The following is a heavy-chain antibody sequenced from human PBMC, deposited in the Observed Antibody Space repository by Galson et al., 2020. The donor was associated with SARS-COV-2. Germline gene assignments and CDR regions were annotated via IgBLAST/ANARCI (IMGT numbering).Heavy chain of an antibody. CDR3: AREDVAAAGIFYDD. J-gene: IGHJ4*02. V-gene: IGHV3-74*01. CDR1: GFTFSSYW. CDR2: INSDGSST. D-gene: IGHD6-13*01. Sequence: GGSLRLPGAASGFTFSSYWMHWVRQAPGKGLVWVSRINSDGSSTSYADSVKGRFTISRDNAKNTLYLQMNSLRAEDTAVYYCAREDVAAAGIFYDDWGQGTLGTVAS.